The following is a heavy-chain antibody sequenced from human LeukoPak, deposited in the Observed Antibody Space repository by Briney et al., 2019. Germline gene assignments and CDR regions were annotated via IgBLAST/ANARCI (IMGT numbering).Heavy chain of an antibody. CDR3: ARGGYGDYSAFDI. CDR2: IYYTGST. V-gene: IGHV4-31*03. J-gene: IGHJ3*02. Sequence: TLSLTCTVSGGSFSSTAYYWSWIRQHPGKGLEWIGYIYYTGSTYYTPSLKSRVTISIDTSKNQFSLKLSSVTAADTAVYYCARGGYGDYSAFDIWGQGTMVSVSS. D-gene: IGHD4-17*01. CDR1: GGSFSSTAYY.